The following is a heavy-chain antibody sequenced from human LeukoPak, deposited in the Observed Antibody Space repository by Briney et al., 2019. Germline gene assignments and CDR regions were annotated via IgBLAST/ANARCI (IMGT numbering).Heavy chain of an antibody. CDR3: ARGRGAVSLTTYYYMDV. J-gene: IGHJ6*03. Sequence: ASVKVSCKASGYTFTSYGIHWVRQAPGQGLEWMGWINTNTGNPTYAQGFTGRFVFSLDTSVSTAYLQISSLKAEDTAVYYCARGRGAVSLTTYYYMDVWGKGTTVTVSS. CDR1: GYTFTSYG. V-gene: IGHV7-4-1*02. CDR2: INTNTGNP. D-gene: IGHD4-11*01.